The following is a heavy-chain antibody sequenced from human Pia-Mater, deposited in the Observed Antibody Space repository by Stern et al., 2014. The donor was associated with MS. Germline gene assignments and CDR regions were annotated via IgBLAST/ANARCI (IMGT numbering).Heavy chain of an antibody. CDR2: IYYSGST. J-gene: IGHJ4*02. V-gene: IGHV4-30-4*01. CDR3: ARDSSGYYSNFDY. Sequence: MQLVESGPGLVKPSQTLSLTCTVSGGSISSGDYYWSWIRQPPGKGLEXIGYIYYSGSTYYNPSLKSRVTISVDTSKNQFSLKLSSVTAADTAVYYCARDSSGYYSNFDYWGQGTLVTVSS. CDR1: GGSISSGDYY. D-gene: IGHD3-22*01.